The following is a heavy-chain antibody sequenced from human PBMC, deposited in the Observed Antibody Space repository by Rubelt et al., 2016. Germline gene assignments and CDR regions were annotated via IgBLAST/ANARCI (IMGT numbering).Heavy chain of an antibody. CDR1: GGTFSSYA. Sequence: QVQLVQSGAEVKKPGSSVKVSCKASGGTFSSYAISWVRQAPGQGLEWMGRIIPILGIANYDQKFQGEVTITADKSTRTAYMELSSLRSEDTDVYYCATLEEWEPNGWGQGTLVTVSS. CDR3: ATLEEWEPNG. D-gene: IGHD1-26*01. J-gene: IGHJ4*02. CDR2: IIPILGIA. V-gene: IGHV1-69*09.